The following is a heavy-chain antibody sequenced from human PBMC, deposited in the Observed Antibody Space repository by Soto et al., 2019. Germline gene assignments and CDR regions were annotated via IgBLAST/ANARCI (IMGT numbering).Heavy chain of an antibody. J-gene: IGHJ4*02. V-gene: IGHV1-8*01. CDR2: MNPNSGNT. Sequence: QVQLVQSGAEVKKPGASVKVSCKASGYTFTSYDINWVRQATGQGLEWMGWMNPNSGNTGYAQKFQGRVTMTGNTFLSPADMELSDVRSEDTVVYYGARGRYFDHRFGWPPDEYWGQGTPVTVSS. CDR3: ARGRYFDHRFGWPPDEY. D-gene: IGHD3-9*01. CDR1: GYTFTSYD.